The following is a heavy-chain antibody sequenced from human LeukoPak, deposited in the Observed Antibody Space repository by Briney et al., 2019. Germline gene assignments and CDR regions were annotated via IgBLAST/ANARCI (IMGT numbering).Heavy chain of an antibody. CDR2: VYGSGSY. CDR1: GGSISSCSYF. CDR3: ATISFYDTLYFDY. D-gene: IGHD3-22*01. J-gene: IGHJ4*02. Sequence: PSETLSLTCTVSGGSISSCSYFWAWIRQPPGKGWEWIVSVYGSGSYYSNPSIRSRVTISVDTSKNQFSLKLSSVSAADTAVYYCATISFYDTLYFDYWGQGTLVTVSS. V-gene: IGHV4-39*01.